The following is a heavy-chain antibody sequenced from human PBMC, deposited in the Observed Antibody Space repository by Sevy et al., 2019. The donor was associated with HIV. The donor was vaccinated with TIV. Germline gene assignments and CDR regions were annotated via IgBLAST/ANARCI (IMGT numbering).Heavy chain of an antibody. J-gene: IGHJ6*02. V-gene: IGHV3-30*18. Sequence: GGSLRLSCAASGFTFSSYDMHWVRQAPGKGLEWVAVISYDGSNKYYADSVKGRFTISRDNSKNTLYLQMNSLRAEDTAVYYCAKDLGYCSSTSCLNYGMDVWGQGTTVTVSS. CDR2: ISYDGSNK. D-gene: IGHD2-2*01. CDR1: GFTFSSYD. CDR3: AKDLGYCSSTSCLNYGMDV.